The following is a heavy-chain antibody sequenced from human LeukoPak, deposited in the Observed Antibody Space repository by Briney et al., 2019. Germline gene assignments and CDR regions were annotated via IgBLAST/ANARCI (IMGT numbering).Heavy chain of an antibody. Sequence: KASETLSLTCTVSGGSISSYYWSWIRQPPGKGLEWIGYIYYSGSTNYNPSLKSRVTISVDTSKNQFSLKLSSVTAADTAVYYCARGAIVVVVAANLNRFDPWGQGTLVTVSS. J-gene: IGHJ5*02. CDR2: IYYSGST. D-gene: IGHD2-15*01. V-gene: IGHV4-59*12. CDR1: GGSISSYY. CDR3: ARGAIVVVVAANLNRFDP.